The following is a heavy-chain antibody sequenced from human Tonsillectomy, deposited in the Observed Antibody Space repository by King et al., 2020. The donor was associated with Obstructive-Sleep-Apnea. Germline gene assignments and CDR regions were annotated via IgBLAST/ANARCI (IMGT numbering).Heavy chain of an antibody. CDR1: GGSFSDYY. D-gene: IGHD6-13*01. Sequence: VQLQQWGAGLLKPSETLSLTCAVYGGSFSDYYWSWIRQPPGKGLEWIGEINYSGSTNYNPSLKSRVTISVDMSKNHFSLKLTSVTAADTAVYYCARGSGAADVNWFDPWGQGALVTVSS. CDR2: INYSGST. CDR3: ARGSGAADVNWFDP. V-gene: IGHV4-34*01. J-gene: IGHJ5*02.